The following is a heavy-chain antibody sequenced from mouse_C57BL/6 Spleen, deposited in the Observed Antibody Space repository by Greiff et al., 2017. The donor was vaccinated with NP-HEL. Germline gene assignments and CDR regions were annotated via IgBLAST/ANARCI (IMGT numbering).Heavy chain of an antibody. V-gene: IGHV1-64*01. CDR1: GYTFTSYW. CDR3: ARVMLGSNYFVY. J-gene: IGHJ2*01. CDR2: IHPNSGST. D-gene: IGHD2-3*01. Sequence: QVQLQQPGAELVKPGASVKLSCKASGYTFTSYWMHWVKQRPGQGLEWIGMIHPNSGSTNYNEKFKSKATLTVDKSSSTAYMQLSSLTSEDSAVYYCARVMLGSNYFVYWGQGTTLTVSS.